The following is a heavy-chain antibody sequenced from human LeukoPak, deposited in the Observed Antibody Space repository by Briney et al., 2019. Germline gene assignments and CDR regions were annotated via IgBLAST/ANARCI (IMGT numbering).Heavy chain of an antibody. D-gene: IGHD3-10*01. Sequence: SETLSLTCAVSGGSISSGGYSWSWIRRPPGKGLEWIGYIYHSGSTYYNPSLKSRVTISVDRSKNQFSLKLSSVTAADTAVYYCARANLWFGDDAFDIWGQGTMVTVSS. CDR3: ARANLWFGDDAFDI. V-gene: IGHV4-30-2*01. CDR1: GGSISSGGYS. CDR2: IYHSGST. J-gene: IGHJ3*02.